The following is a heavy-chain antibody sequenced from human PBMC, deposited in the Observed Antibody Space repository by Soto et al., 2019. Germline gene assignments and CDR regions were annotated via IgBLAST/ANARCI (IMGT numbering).Heavy chain of an antibody. CDR1: GFTFSTYA. J-gene: IGHJ4*02. Sequence: ESGGGVVQPGRSLRLSCAASGFTFSTYAMHWVRQAPGKGLEWVAVISYEGSNKYYADSVKGRFTISRDNSKSTLFLQMNSLRVEDTAVYYCASGHSSSQYFFGCWGQGTLVTVSS. CDR3: ASGHSSSQYFFGC. D-gene: IGHD6-13*01. CDR2: ISYEGSNK. V-gene: IGHV3-30-3*01.